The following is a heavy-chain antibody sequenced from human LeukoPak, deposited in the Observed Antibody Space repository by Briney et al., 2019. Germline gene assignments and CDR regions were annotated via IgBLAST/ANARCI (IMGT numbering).Heavy chain of an antibody. D-gene: IGHD4-17*01. CDR3: ATYSYGDYANY. CDR1: GGPISSSSYY. Sequence: SEPLSLICTVSGGPISSSSYYWGWIRQPPGKGLEWIGSIYYSGSTYYNPSLKSRVTISVDTSKNQFSLKLSSVTAADTAVYYCATYSYGDYANYWGQGTLVTVSS. CDR2: IYYSGST. J-gene: IGHJ4*02. V-gene: IGHV4-39*07.